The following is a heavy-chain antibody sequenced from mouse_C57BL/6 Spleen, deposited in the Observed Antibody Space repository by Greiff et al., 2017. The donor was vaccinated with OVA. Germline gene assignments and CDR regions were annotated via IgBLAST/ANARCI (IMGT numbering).Heavy chain of an antibody. V-gene: IGHV1-80*01. CDR1: GYAFSSYW. D-gene: IGHD2-4*01. CDR2: IYPGDGDT. Sequence: VMLVESGAELVKPGASVKISCKASGYAFSSYWMNWVKQRPGKGLEWIGQIYPGDGDTNYNGKFKGKATLTADKSSSTAYMQLSSLTSEDSSVYFCARSWDYDAYYYAMDYWGQGTSVTVSS. CDR3: ARSWDYDAYYYAMDY. J-gene: IGHJ4*01.